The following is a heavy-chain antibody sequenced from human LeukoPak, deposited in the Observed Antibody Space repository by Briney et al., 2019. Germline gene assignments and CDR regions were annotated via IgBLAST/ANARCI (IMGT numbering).Heavy chain of an antibody. Sequence: GGSLRLSCAASGFTFSDYYMSWIRQAPGKGLEWVSYISSSGSTIYYADSVKGRFTISRDNAKNSLYLQMNSLRAEDTAVYYCARDTKRQWLWFDPWGQGTLVTVSS. V-gene: IGHV3-11*04. J-gene: IGHJ5*02. CDR1: GFTFSDYY. D-gene: IGHD6-19*01. CDR3: ARDTKRQWLWFDP. CDR2: ISSSGSTI.